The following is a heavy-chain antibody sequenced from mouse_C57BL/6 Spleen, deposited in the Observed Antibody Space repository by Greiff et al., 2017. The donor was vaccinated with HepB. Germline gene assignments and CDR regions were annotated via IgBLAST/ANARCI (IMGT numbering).Heavy chain of an antibody. CDR1: GYTFTDYE. D-gene: IGHD4-1*01. J-gene: IGHJ2*01. CDR2: IDPETGGT. CDR3: TRSKLGLDY. Sequence: VQLQQSGAELVRPGASVTLSCKASGYTFTDYEMHWVKQTPVHGLEWIGAIDPETGGTAYNQKFKGKAILTADKSSSTAYMELRSLTSEDSAVYYCTRSKLGLDYWGQGTTLTVSS. V-gene: IGHV1-15*01.